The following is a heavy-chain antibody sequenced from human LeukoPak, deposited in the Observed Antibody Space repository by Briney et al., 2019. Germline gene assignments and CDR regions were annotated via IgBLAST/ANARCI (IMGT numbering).Heavy chain of an antibody. D-gene: IGHD5-18*01. CDR3: ARETVDTAMARKVDY. J-gene: IGHJ4*02. CDR2: ISSSSSYI. CDR1: GFTFSSYS. V-gene: IGHV3-21*01. Sequence: GGSLRLSCAASGFTFSSYSMNWVRQAPGKGLEWVSSISSSSSYIYYAASVKGRFTISRDNAKNSLYLQMNSLRAEDTAVYYCARETVDTAMARKVDYWGQGTLVTVSS.